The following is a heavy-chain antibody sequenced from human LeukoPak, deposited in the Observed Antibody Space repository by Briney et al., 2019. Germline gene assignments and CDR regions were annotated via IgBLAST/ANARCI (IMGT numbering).Heavy chain of an antibody. J-gene: IGHJ6*02. CDR3: ARHRTTSPAAGYYYYYGMDV. D-gene: IGHD6-13*01. CDR2: IYPGTFDT. V-gene: IGHV5-51*01. CDR1: GYSFTSYW. Sequence: GESLKISCKGSGYSFTSYWIGWVRQMPGKGWEWLGIIYPGTFDTRYSPSFQGQVTISADKSISTAYLQWSSLKASDTAMYYCARHRTTSPAAGYYYYYGMDVWGQGTTVTVSS.